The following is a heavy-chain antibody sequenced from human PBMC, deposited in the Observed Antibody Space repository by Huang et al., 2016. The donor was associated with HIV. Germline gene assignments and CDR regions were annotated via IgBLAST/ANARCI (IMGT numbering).Heavy chain of an antibody. Sequence: HVQLVQSGADVKKPGASVKVSCKASGYTFDSYGINWVRQAPGQGLEWMACIGHHSGKTNHAPKRQGRFTMTTDTTTSTAYMELRILTADETAVYYCARDATGYGTGWSTEFDYWGQGTLVTVSS. D-gene: IGHD6-19*01. CDR3: ARDATGYGTGWSTEFDY. CDR2: IGHHSGKT. J-gene: IGHJ4*02. V-gene: IGHV1-18*04. CDR1: GYTFDSYG.